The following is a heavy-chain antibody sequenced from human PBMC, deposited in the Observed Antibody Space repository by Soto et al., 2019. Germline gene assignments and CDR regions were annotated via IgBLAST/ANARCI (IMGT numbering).Heavy chain of an antibody. CDR3: ARDQGYYYGSGSYFYYYYGMDV. J-gene: IGHJ6*02. CDR2: IWYDGSNK. CDR1: GFTFSSYG. D-gene: IGHD3-10*01. Sequence: VQLVESGGGLVQPGGSLRLSCAASGFTFSSYGMHWVRQAPGKGLEWVAVIWYDGSNKYYADSVKGRFTISRDNSKNTLYLQMNSLRAEDTAVYYCARDQGYYYGSGSYFYYYYGMDVWGQGTTVTVSS. V-gene: IGHV3-33*08.